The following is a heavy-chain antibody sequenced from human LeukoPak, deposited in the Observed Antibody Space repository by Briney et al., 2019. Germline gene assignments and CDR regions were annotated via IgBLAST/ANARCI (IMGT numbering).Heavy chain of an antibody. J-gene: IGHJ6*03. D-gene: IGHD3-3*01. CDR1: GGSISSGDYY. V-gene: IGHV4-30-4*01. CDR2: IYYSGST. Sequence: PSETLSLTCTVSGGSISSGDYYWSWIRQPPGKGLEWIGYIYYSGSTYYNPSLKSRVTISVDTSKNQFSLKLSSVTAADTAVYYCARAPRLGAVPYYYYYMDVWGKGTTVTVSS. CDR3: ARAPRLGAVPYYYYYMDV.